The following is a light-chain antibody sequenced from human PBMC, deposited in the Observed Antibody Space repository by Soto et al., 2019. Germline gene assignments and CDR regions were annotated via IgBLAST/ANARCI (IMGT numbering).Light chain of an antibody. V-gene: IGKV1-5*03. Sequence: DIQMTQSPSTLSASAGDRVTITCRASQSISSWLAWYQQKPGKAPRLLIYKASSLESGVPSRFSGSGSGTEFPLTISSLQPKDFATYYFQHYISSPWTFGQRTKVEI. CDR3: QHYISSPWT. CDR1: QSISSW. J-gene: IGKJ1*01. CDR2: KAS.